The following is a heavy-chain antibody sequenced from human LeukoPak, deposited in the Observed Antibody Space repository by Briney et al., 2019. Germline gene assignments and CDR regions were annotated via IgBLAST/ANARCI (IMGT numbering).Heavy chain of an antibody. V-gene: IGHV3-74*01. D-gene: IGHD3-3*01. CDR3: ARDRSPYYDFWSGYLNAYYDAFDI. J-gene: IGHJ3*02. Sequence: GGSLRLSCGASGFTFGTYWMHWVRQAPGKGLVWVSGINSDGGTTTYADSVKGRFTISRDNAKNSLYLQMNSLRAEDTAVYYCARDRSPYYDFWSGYLNAYYDAFDIWGQGTMVTVSS. CDR1: GFTFGTYW. CDR2: INSDGGTT.